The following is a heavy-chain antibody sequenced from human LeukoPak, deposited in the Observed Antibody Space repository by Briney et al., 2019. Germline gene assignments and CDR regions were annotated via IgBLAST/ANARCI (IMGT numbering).Heavy chain of an antibody. V-gene: IGHV3-9*01. CDR2: ISWNSGSI. CDR1: GFTFSSYS. J-gene: IGHJ4*02. D-gene: IGHD3-22*01. Sequence: GGSLRLSCAASGFTFSSYSMNWVRQAPGKGLEWVSGISWNSGSIGYADSVKGRFTISRDNAKNSLYLQMNSLRAEDTALYYCAKNYYDSSGLDYWGQGTLVTVSS. CDR3: AKNYYDSSGLDY.